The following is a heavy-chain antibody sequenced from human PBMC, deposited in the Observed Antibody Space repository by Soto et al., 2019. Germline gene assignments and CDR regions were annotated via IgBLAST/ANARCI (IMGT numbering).Heavy chain of an antibody. V-gene: IGHV1-69*13. CDR1: GYTFTSYL. CDR2: IIPIYGNA. D-gene: IGHD3-3*01. CDR3: ARDYDFWSGPYTAYYYYGMDV. J-gene: IGHJ6*02. Sequence: SVKRSRKASGYTFTSYLMHWVRQAPGKRLEWMGGIIPIYGNANYAQKFQVRVTITADESTSTAYMELSSLRSEDTAVYYCARDYDFWSGPYTAYYYYGMDVWGQGTTVTVSS.